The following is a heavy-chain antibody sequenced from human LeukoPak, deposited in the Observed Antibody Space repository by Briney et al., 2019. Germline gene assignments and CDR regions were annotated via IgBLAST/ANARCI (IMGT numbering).Heavy chain of an antibody. Sequence: ASVKVSCKASGYTFTGYYMHWVRQAPGQGLEWMGWINPNSGGTNYAQKFQGRVTMTRDTSISTAYMELSRLRSDDTAVYYCARMARRYCTNGVCPDFDYWGQGTLVTVSS. CDR2: INPNSGGT. J-gene: IGHJ4*02. D-gene: IGHD2-8*01. CDR1: GYTFTGYY. CDR3: ARMARRYCTNGVCPDFDY. V-gene: IGHV1-2*02.